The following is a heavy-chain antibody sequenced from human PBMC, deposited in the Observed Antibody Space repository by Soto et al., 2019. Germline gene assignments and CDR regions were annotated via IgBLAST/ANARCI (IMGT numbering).Heavy chain of an antibody. J-gene: IGHJ6*02. V-gene: IGHV3-30*03. CDR2: ISYDGYSK. D-gene: IGHD1-26*01. Sequence: SCSASGITLSRYAMHWVRQAPGKGLEWVTIISYDGYSKWYADAVKGRFTISRDNSNNTLFLEMNSLRGDDTAVYFCAAIREVDVWGQGTTVTVSS. CDR3: AAIREVDV. CDR1: GITLSRYA.